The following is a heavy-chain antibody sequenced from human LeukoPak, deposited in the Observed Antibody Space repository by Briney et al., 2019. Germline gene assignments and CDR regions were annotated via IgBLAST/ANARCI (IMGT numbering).Heavy chain of an antibody. CDR1: GFTFSNYA. CDR2: TSASGGGT. J-gene: IGHJ4*02. CDR3: AKPWGIVGSWLGYLDY. Sequence: GGSLRLSCAASGFTFSNYAMSWVRQAPEKGLEWVSVTSASGGGTYYADSVKGRFTISRDNSKNTLYLQMKSLRAEDTAVYYCAKPWGIVGSWLGYLDYWGQGTLVTVSS. D-gene: IGHD3-9*01. V-gene: IGHV3-23*01.